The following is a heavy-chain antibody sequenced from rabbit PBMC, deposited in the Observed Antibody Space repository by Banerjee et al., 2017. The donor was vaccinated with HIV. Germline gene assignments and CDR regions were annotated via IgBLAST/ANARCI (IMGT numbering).Heavy chain of an antibody. CDR1: GFSFSSTYW. V-gene: IGHV1S45*01. CDR2: IDAGSSVST. D-gene: IGHD4-1*01. J-gene: IGHJ4*01. Sequence: QEQLEESGGDLVKPEGSLTLTCTASGFSFSSTYWICWVRQAPGKGLEWIACIDAGSSVSTYYASWAKGRFTISKTSSTTVTLQMTSLTAADTATYFCARDLAGVIGWNFNLWGPGTLVTVS. CDR3: ARDLAGVIGWNFNL.